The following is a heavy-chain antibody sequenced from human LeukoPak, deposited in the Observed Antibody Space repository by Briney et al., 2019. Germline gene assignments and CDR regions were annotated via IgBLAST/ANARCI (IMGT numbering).Heavy chain of an antibody. V-gene: IGHV4-59*01. D-gene: IGHD2/OR15-2a*01. Sequence: LETLSLTCTVSGGSINNYYWSWIRQPPGKGLEWIGYIQYGGRTYYSPSLKSRVTISMDLSKIQFSLKMSSVTAADTAVYYCARDFFGDFDHWGQGILVTVSS. CDR2: IQYGGRT. CDR1: GGSINNYY. J-gene: IGHJ4*02. CDR3: ARDFFGDFDH.